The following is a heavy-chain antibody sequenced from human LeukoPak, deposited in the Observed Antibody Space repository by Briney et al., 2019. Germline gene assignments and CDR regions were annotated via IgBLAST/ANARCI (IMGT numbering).Heavy chain of an antibody. CDR1: VCTFINYV. V-gene: IGHV3-15*01. D-gene: IGHD2-15*01. CDR3: ATRRQDGW. J-gene: IGHJ4*02. Sequence: GGSLTLSCAASVCTFINYVMSELGQAAGRGRGWVGRIKSKSDGGTIPYAAPVQGRFTISRDDSRPTLYLQMNSLKTEDTAVYYCATRRQDGWWGQGTLVTVS. CDR2: IKSKSDGGTI.